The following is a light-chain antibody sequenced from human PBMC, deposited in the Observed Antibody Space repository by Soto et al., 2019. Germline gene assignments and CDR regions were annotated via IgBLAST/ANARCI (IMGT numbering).Light chain of an antibody. CDR3: CSAVDNSWV. V-gene: IGLV3-27*01. Sequence: SYELTQPSSVSVSPGQTARITCSGDVLAKKSARWFQQKPGQAPVEVIYKHSERPSGIPERFSGSSSGTTVTLTISGAQVEDEADYYCCSAVDNSWVFGGGTKLTVL. CDR2: KHS. CDR1: VLAKKS. J-gene: IGLJ3*02.